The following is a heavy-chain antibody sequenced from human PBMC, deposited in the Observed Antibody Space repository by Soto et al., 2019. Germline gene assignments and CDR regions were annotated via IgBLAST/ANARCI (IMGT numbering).Heavy chain of an antibody. D-gene: IGHD1-20*01. V-gene: IGHV3-23*01. CDR1: GFTFSIYN. CDR2: ITGSGDYT. CDR3: ARRITSSFDY. J-gene: IGHJ4*02. Sequence: EVQLLESGGGLVQPGGSLRLSCVASGFTFSIYNMNWVRQAPGKGLEWVSVITGSGDYTNYADSVKGRFTISRDNSKNTLYLKMNSLRAEDTAMYFCARRITSSFDYWGQGTLVTVSS.